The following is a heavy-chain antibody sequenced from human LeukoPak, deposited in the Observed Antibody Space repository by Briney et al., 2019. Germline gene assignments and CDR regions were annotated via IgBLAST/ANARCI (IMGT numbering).Heavy chain of an antibody. CDR2: ISGSGGST. CDR1: GFTFSSYA. V-gene: IGHV3-23*01. CDR3: AKQDYDFWSGIDY. D-gene: IGHD3-3*01. J-gene: IGHJ4*02. Sequence: QPGGSLGLSCAASGFTFSSYAMSWVRQAPGKGLEWVSAISGSGGSTYYADSVKGRFTISRDNSENTLYLQMNSLRAEDTAVYYCAKQDYDFWSGIDYWGQGTLVTVSS.